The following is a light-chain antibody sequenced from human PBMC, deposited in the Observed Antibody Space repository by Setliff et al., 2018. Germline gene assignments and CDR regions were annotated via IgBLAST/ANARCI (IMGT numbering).Light chain of an antibody. Sequence: DIVMTQSPDSLTLSLGERATINCKSSQSVLYSSNDKNYLAWYQQKAGQSPKLLIYWASTRESGVPDRFSGSGSGTDFTLTISSLQAEDVAVYYCQQYFTTPFTFGPGTKVDIK. CDR2: WAS. V-gene: IGKV4-1*01. CDR1: QSVLYSSNDKNY. CDR3: QQYFTTPFT. J-gene: IGKJ3*01.